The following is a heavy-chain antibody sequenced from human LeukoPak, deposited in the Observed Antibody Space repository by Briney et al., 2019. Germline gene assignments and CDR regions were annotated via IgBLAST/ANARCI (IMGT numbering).Heavy chain of an antibody. J-gene: IGHJ3*02. CDR2: ISSSSSYI. D-gene: IGHD3-3*01. V-gene: IGHV3-21*01. CDR1: GFTFSSYA. Sequence: PGGSLRLSCAASGFTFSSYAMSWVRQAPGKGLEWVSSISSSSSYIYYADSVKGRFTISRDNAKNSLYLQMNSLRAEDTAVYYCARTGDFWSGYFAFDIWGQGTMVTVSS. CDR3: ARTGDFWSGYFAFDI.